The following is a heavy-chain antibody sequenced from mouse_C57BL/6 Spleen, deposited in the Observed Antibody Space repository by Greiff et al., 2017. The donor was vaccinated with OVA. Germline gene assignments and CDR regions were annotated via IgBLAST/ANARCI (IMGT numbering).Heavy chain of an antibody. V-gene: IGHV1-64*01. CDR3: ARGEEDSFDY. Sequence: VQLQQPGAELVKPGASVKLSCKASGYTFTSYWMHWVKQRPGQGLEWIGMIHPNSGSTNYNEKFKGKATLTVDKSSSTAYMQLSSLTSEDSAVYYCARGEEDSFDYWGQGTTLTVSS. CDR2: IHPNSGST. CDR1: GYTFTSYW. J-gene: IGHJ2*01.